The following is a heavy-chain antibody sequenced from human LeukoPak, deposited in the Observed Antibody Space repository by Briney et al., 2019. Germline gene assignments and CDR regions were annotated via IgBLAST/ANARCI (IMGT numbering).Heavy chain of an antibody. V-gene: IGHV3-33*01. J-gene: IGHJ4*02. D-gene: IGHD3-10*01. CDR2: IFYDGSNK. CDR3: AQTGGKYGSFEY. Sequence: GGSLRLSCAASGFTFNRSGMHWVRQAPGKGLEWVALIFYDGSNKYFADSVKGRFTISRDNSKSMLYLQMNSLRAEDTAVYYCAQTGGKYGSFEYWGQGTLVTVSS. CDR1: GFTFNRSG.